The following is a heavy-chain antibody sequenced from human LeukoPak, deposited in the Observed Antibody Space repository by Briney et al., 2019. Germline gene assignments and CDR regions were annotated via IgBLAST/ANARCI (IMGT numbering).Heavy chain of an antibody. J-gene: IGHJ4*02. CDR3: ARENSGSYREFDY. Sequence: NPSETLSLTCTVSGGSISSYYWGWIRQPAGKGLEWIGRIYTSGSTNHNASLKSRVSMSVDTSKNQFSLKLSSVTAADTAVFYCARENSGSYREFDYWGQGTLVTVSS. CDR2: IYTSGST. CDR1: GGSISSYY. V-gene: IGHV4-4*07. D-gene: IGHD1-26*01.